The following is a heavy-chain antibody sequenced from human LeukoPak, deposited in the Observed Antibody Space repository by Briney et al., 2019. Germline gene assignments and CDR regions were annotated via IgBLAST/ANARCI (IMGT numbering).Heavy chain of an antibody. J-gene: IGHJ4*02. V-gene: IGHV1-69*01. Sequence: ASVKVSCKASGGTFSRYAISWVRQAPGQGLEWMGGIIPIFGTANYAQKFQGRVTITADESTSTAYMELSSLRSEDTAVYYCARDGIAAAGTSYFDYWGQGTLVTVSS. CDR1: GGTFSRYA. CDR2: IIPIFGTA. D-gene: IGHD6-13*01. CDR3: ARDGIAAAGTSYFDY.